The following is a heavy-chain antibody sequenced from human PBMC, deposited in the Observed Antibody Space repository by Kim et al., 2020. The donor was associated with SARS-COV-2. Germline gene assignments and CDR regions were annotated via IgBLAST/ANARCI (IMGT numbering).Heavy chain of an antibody. CDR3: ARGRVAVAGNYFDY. D-gene: IGHD6-19*01. J-gene: IGHJ4*02. CDR1: GGSFSGYY. V-gene: IGHV4-34*01. Sequence: SETLSLTCAVYGGSFSGYYWSWIRQPPGKGLEWIGEINHSGSTNYNPSLKSRVTISVDTSKNQFSLKLSSVTAADTAVYYCARGRVAVAGNYFDYWGQGTLVTVSS. CDR2: INHSGST.